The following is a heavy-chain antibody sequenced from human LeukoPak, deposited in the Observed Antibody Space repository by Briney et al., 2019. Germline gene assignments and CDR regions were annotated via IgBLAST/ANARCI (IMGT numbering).Heavy chain of an antibody. CDR3: ARPPKAAAGWNLDY. V-gene: IGHV3-30*04. CDR1: GFTFRAYT. CDR2: ISYDGSNK. Sequence: GGSLRLSCAASGFTFRAYTMHWVRQAPGKGLEWVAVISYDGSNKYYADSVKGRFTISRDNSKNTLYLQMNSLRAEDTAVYYCARPPKAAAGWNLDYWGQGTLVTGSS. D-gene: IGHD6-13*01. J-gene: IGHJ4*02.